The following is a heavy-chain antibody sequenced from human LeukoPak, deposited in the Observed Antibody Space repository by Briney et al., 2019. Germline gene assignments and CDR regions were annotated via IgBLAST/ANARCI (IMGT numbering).Heavy chain of an antibody. J-gene: IGHJ4*01. CDR1: GGSIYSYY. V-gene: IGHV4-59*01. CDR3: ARGPTVTTSSLDY. Sequence: SETLSLTCTVSGGSIYSYYWSWIRQPPGKGLEWIGYIYYSGSTYYNPSLKSRVTISVDTSKNQFSLKLSSVTAADTAVYYCARGPTVTTSSLDYWGQGTLVTVSS. D-gene: IGHD4-11*01. CDR2: IYYSGST.